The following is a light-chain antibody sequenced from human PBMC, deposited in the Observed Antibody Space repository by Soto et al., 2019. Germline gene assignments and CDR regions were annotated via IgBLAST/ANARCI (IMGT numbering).Light chain of an antibody. V-gene: IGLV2-14*01. Sequence: QSALTQAASVSGSPGQSITISCTGTSSDVGGYDYVSWFRQHPGKAPKLMIFEVSNRPSGVSNRFSGSKSGNTASLTISGLQAEDEGDYYCSSYTSTGTLVFGGGTQLTVL. CDR3: SSYTSTGTLV. CDR2: EVS. J-gene: IGLJ2*01. CDR1: SSDVGGYDY.